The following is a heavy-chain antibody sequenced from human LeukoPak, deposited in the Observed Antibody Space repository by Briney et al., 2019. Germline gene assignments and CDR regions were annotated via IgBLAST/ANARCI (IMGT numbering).Heavy chain of an antibody. CDR2: ISGSGGST. J-gene: IGHJ6*02. Sequence: PGGSLRLSCEGSGFIFSRYSSYAMNWVRQAPGKGLEWVSAISGSGGSTYYADSVKGRFTISRDISKNTVYLQMNNLRAEDTAVCYCARDRKYLYYGMEVWGQGTTVTVSS. V-gene: IGHV3-23*01. D-gene: IGHD3-10*01. CDR1: GFIFSRYSSYA. CDR3: ARDRKYLYYGMEV.